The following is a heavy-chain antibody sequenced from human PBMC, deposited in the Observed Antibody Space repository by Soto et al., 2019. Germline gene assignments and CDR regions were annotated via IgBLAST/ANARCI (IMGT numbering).Heavy chain of an antibody. Sequence: QVQLVQSGAEVKKPGSSVKVSCKASGGTFSSYAISWVRQAPGQGLEWMGGIIPIFGTANYAQKFQGRVTITAAESTSTAYMELSSLRSEDTAVYYCARVYCSGGSCYETYYYYYGMDVWGQGTTVTVSS. V-gene: IGHV1-69*01. CDR1: GGTFSSYA. CDR3: ARVYCSGGSCYETYYYYYGMDV. J-gene: IGHJ6*02. D-gene: IGHD2-15*01. CDR2: IIPIFGTA.